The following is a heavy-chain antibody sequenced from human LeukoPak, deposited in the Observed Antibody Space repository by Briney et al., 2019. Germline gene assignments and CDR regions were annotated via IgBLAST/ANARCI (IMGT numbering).Heavy chain of an antibody. V-gene: IGHV4-34*01. Sequence: PSETLSLTCAVYGGSFSGYYWSWIRQPPGKGPEWIGEINHSGSTNYNPSLKSRVTISVDTSKNQFSLKLSSVTAADTAVYYCAREGSYYDSSGLYYMDVWGKGTTVTVSS. CDR3: AREGSYYDSSGLYYMDV. CDR2: INHSGST. D-gene: IGHD3-22*01. J-gene: IGHJ6*03. CDR1: GGSFSGYY.